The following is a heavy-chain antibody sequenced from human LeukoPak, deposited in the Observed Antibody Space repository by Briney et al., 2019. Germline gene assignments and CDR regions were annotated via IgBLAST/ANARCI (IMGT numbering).Heavy chain of an antibody. V-gene: IGHV5-51*01. J-gene: IGHJ5*02. CDR2: VYPGDSDI. CDR1: GYSFTTYW. Sequence: GESLKISCQASGYSFTTYWIAWVRQLPGKGLEWMGRVYPGDSDITYSPAFQGQVTISADKSISTAYLQWSSLKASDTAMYYCARLLSTTLLNWFDPWGQGTLVTVSS. CDR3: ARLLSTTLLNWFDP. D-gene: IGHD2-2*01.